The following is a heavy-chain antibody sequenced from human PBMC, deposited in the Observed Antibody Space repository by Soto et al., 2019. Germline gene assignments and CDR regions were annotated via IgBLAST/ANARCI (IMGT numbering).Heavy chain of an antibody. CDR2: IYPGDSDT. D-gene: IGHD1-26*01. V-gene: IGHV5-51*01. J-gene: IGHJ3*02. CDR3: ARMYSGSYYPYDAFDI. CDR1: GYSFTSYW. Sequence: GESLKISCKGSGYSFTSYWIGWVRQMPGKGLEWMGIIYPGDSDTRYSPSFQGQVTISADKSISTAYLQWSSLKASDTAMYYCARMYSGSYYPYDAFDIWGQGTMVTVSS.